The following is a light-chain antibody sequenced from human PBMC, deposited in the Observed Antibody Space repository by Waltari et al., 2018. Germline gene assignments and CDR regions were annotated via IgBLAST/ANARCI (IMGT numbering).Light chain of an antibody. J-gene: IGKJ4*01. CDR1: QDILYNSNNKNY. V-gene: IGKV4-1*01. CDR3: QQYYKTPS. CDR2: WAS. Sequence: DIVMTQSPGSLVVSLGERATINCKSGQDILYNSNNKNYLAWYQHKPGQSPKLLFYWASTRASGVPDRFSGSGSGKDFTLTISRVQAEDVAIYYCQQYYKTPSFGGGTKVE.